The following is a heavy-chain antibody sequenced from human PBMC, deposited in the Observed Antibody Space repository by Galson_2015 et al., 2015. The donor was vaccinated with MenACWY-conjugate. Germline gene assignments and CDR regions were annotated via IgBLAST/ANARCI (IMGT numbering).Heavy chain of an antibody. Sequence: SLRLSCAASGFTFSSYSMNWVRQAPGKGLEWVSSISSSSSYIYYADSVKGRFTISRDNAKNSLYLQMNSLRAEDTAVYYCARADADYPLIADYFDYWGQGTLVTVSS. CDR3: ARADADYPLIADYFDY. J-gene: IGHJ4*02. V-gene: IGHV3-21*01. CDR1: GFTFSSYS. CDR2: ISSSSSYI. D-gene: IGHD3-22*01.